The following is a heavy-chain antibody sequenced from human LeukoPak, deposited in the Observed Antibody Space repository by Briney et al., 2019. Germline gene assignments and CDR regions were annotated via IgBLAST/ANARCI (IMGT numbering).Heavy chain of an antibody. V-gene: IGHV3-7*01. CDR1: GFMFDRYW. Sequence: PGGSLRLSCVASGFMFDRYWMSWVRQAPGKGLEWVANIKSDASEEKYLDSVMGRFKTSRDNAEDSLFLQMNSLRAEDTAVYFCARQPQHEASFDYWGQGALVAVSS. CDR3: ARQPQHEASFDY. J-gene: IGHJ4*02. CDR2: IKSDASEE.